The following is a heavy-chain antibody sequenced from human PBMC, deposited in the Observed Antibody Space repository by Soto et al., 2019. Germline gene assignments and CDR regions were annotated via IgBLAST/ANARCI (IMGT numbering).Heavy chain of an antibody. J-gene: IGHJ4*02. CDR1: GFTFSNYA. D-gene: IGHD2-21*02. CDR3: AKVLDCGADCYAVDY. Sequence: PGGSLRLSCAASGFTFSNYAMTWVRQAPGKGLEWVSAVSGGGDGTYYADSVRGRFTISRDNSKNTLYLQMNSLRAEDTAVYYCAKVLDCGADCYAVDYWGQGTLVTVSS. V-gene: IGHV3-23*01. CDR2: VSGGGDGT.